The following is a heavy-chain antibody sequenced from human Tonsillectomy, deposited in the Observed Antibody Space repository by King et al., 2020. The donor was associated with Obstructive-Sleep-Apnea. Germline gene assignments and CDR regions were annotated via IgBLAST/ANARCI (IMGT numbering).Heavy chain of an antibody. CDR1: GFTVSSNY. V-gene: IGHV3-66*04. D-gene: IGHD6-19*01. CDR2: ISSGGAT. CDR3: ARLWQQWKSEFDS. J-gene: IGHJ4*02. Sequence: VQLVESGGGLVQPGGSLRLSCAASGFTVSSNYMNWVRQAPGKGLEWVSLISSGGATYYAESVKGRFTISRDNSKNTLYLQMNSLRAEDTAVYYCARLWQQWKSEFDSWGQGTLVTVSS.